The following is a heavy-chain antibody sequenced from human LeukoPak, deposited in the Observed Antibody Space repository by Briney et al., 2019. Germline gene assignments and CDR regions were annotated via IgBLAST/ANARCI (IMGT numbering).Heavy chain of an antibody. J-gene: IGHJ6*04. D-gene: IGHD3-10*02. Sequence: GGSLRLSCAASVFTFSSYEMNGVRRARGKGVEGVSYISSSGNTIYYADSVKGRYPLSRDNAKNSLYLQMNSLRAEDRTVYYCAERAITMIGGVWGKGTTVTISS. CDR2: ISSSGNTI. CDR3: AERAITMIGGV. CDR1: VFTFSSYE. V-gene: IGHV3-48*03.